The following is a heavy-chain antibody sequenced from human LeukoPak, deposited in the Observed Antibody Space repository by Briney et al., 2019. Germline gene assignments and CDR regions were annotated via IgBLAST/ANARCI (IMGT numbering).Heavy chain of an antibody. D-gene: IGHD1-26*01. CDR1: GGSFHGYY. CDR2: SDHSGGT. J-gene: IGHJ5*02. CDR3: AKNGQSGFSFDP. Sequence: SETLSLTCAVYGGSFHGYYWSWIRQSPGKGLEWIGESDHSGGTKYNPSLKSRVTISADSSKNQFSLKLTSVTAADTAVYRCAKNGQSGFSFDPWGQGTLVTVSS. V-gene: IGHV4-34*01.